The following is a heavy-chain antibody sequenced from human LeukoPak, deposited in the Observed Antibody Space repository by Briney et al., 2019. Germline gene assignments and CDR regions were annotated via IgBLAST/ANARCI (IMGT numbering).Heavy chain of an antibody. Sequence: GGSLRLSCAASGFTSSSSWMTWVRQAPGKGLEWVANIKPDGNAKNYEDSVKGRFTISRDNAKNSLYLQLNSLRADDTAVYYCARDRAYNTFDYWGQGTLVAVSS. CDR3: ARDRAYNTFDY. CDR1: GFTSSSSW. D-gene: IGHD1-14*01. V-gene: IGHV3-7*01. CDR2: IKPDGNAK. J-gene: IGHJ4*02.